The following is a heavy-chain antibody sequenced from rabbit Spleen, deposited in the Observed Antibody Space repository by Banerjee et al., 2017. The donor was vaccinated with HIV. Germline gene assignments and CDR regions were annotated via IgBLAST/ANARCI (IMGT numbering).Heavy chain of an antibody. Sequence: QEQLVESGGGLVQPEGSLTLTCTASGFSFSNKAVMCWVRQAPGKGLEWIACINAITGKAVYANWAKGRSTFSKSSSTTVTLQMTSLTAADTATYFCARGSATMTMVITGYYLNLWGQGTLVTVS. J-gene: IGHJ4*01. V-gene: IGHV1S45*01. CDR1: GFSFSNKAV. CDR3: ARGSATMTMVITGYYLNL. CDR2: INAITGKA. D-gene: IGHD2-1*01.